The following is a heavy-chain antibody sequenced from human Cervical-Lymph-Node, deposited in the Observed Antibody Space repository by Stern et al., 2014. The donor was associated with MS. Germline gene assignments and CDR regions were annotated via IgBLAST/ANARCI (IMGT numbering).Heavy chain of an antibody. D-gene: IGHD2-21*01. V-gene: IGHV4-61*02. CDR1: GGSISSSGYY. J-gene: IGHJ5*02. Sequence: QVQLVESGPGLVKPSQTLSLTCTVSGGSISSSGYYWSWIRQPADKGLEWIGRIHDSGSTYYNPSLKSRVTISMDPRQKQFSLKLPAVTAADTAVYYCATTRGDLFTWNWFDPWGQGTLVTVSS. CDR3: ATTRGDLFTWNWFDP. CDR2: IHDSGST.